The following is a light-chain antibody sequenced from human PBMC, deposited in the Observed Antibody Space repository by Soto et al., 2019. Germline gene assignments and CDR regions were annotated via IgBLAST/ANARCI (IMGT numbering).Light chain of an antibody. CDR3: QQYGSNRS. V-gene: IGKV3-20*01. J-gene: IGKJ1*01. CDR2: GTS. CDR1: QTISSSY. Sequence: EVVLTQSPGTLSLSPGERATLSCRASQTISSSYLAWYQQKPGQAPRVLIYGTSSRGIGIPDRFSGSGSGTDFTLTISRLEPEDFAVYYCQQYGSNRSFGQGTKVEIK.